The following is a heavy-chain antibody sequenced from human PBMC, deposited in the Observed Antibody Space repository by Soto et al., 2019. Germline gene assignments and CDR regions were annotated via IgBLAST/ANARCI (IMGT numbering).Heavy chain of an antibody. CDR2: ISSTTNYI. CDR1: GFTFTRYS. V-gene: IGHV3-21*06. CDR3: ARESEDLTSNFDY. Sequence: EVQLVESGGGLVKPGGSLRLSCVASGFTFTRYSMNWVRQAPGKGLELVSSISSTTNYIDYGDSMKGRFTISRDNAKNALYLEMTSLIAEDTAVYYCARESEDLTSNFDYWGKGTLVTVSS. J-gene: IGHJ4*02.